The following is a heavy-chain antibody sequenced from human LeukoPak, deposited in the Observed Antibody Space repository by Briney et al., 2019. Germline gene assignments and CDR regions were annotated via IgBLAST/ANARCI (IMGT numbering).Heavy chain of an antibody. CDR2: VYYSGSI. CDR3: ARGSFYYFDY. J-gene: IGHJ4*02. D-gene: IGHD6-25*01. Sequence: SETLSLTCTVSGGSVSSGSYYWSWIRQPPGKGLEWIGYVYYSGSISYNPSLKSRVTISVDTSKNQFSLKLRSVTAADTAVYYCARGSFYYFDYWGQGTLVTVSS. V-gene: IGHV4-61*01. CDR1: GGSVSSGSYY.